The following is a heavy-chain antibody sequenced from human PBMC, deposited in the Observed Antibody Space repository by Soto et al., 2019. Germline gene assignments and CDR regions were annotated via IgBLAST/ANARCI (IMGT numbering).Heavy chain of an antibody. D-gene: IGHD1-26*01. CDR1: GFTVSSNF. CDR3: AREFRPTGSRDAFDI. CDR2: TYSDGTT. V-gene: IGHV3-66*01. J-gene: IGHJ3*02. Sequence: EVQLVESGGDLVQPGGSLRLSCAASGFTVSSNFMTWVRQAPGKGLVWVSVTYSDGTTFYADSVKGRFTISRDNSKNTLYLQMNSLRAEETAVYYCAREFRPTGSRDAFDIWGQGTMVTVSS.